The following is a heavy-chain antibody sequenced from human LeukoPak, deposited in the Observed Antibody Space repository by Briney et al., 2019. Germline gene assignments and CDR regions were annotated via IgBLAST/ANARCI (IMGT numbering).Heavy chain of an antibody. CDR2: IFYTGNT. CDR3: ARQEGATVDC. J-gene: IGHJ4*02. CDR1: GXSIRSYY. D-gene: IGHD1-26*01. V-gene: IGHV4-59*08. Sequence: SETLSLTCTVSGXSIRSYYWSWIRQPPGKGLEWIGYIFYTGNTNYNPSLESRVTISVDTSKNQVSLKLRSVTATDTAVYYCARQEGATVDCWGQGTLVTVSS.